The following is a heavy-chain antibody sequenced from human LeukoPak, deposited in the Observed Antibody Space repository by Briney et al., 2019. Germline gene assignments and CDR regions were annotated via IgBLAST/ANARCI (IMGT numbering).Heavy chain of an antibody. V-gene: IGHV3-53*01. CDR3: ARGDDYVWGSYRDWGGSLNWFDP. Sequence: PGGSLRLSCAASGFTVSSNYMSWVRQAPGKGLEWVSVIYSGGSTYYADSVKGRFTISRDNSKNTLYLQMNSLRAEDTAVYYCARGDDYVWGSYRDWGGSLNWFDPWGQGTLVTVSS. CDR2: IYSGGST. CDR1: GFTVSSNY. D-gene: IGHD3-16*02. J-gene: IGHJ5*02.